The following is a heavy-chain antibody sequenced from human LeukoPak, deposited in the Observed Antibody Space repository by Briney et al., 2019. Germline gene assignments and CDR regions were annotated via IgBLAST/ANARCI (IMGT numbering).Heavy chain of an antibody. D-gene: IGHD2-15*01. CDR3: AKAGAVVVVAAKYFDY. Sequence: GGSLRLSCAASGFTFSSYGMSWVRQAPGKGLEWVSAISGSGDSTYYADSVKGRLTISRDNSKNTLYLQMNSLRAEDTAVYYCAKAGAVVVVAAKYFDYWGQGTLVTVSS. J-gene: IGHJ4*02. V-gene: IGHV3-23*01. CDR1: GFTFSSYG. CDR2: ISGSGDST.